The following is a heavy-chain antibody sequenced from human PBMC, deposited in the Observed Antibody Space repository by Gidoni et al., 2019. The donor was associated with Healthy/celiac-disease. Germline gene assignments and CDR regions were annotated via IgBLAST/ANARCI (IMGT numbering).Heavy chain of an antibody. CDR3: ARDQRYGGGDCYSPK. CDR1: GFTASSNY. D-gene: IGHD2-21*02. V-gene: IGHV3-66*01. CDR2: IYSGGST. J-gene: IGHJ4*02. Sequence: EVQLVESVGGLVQPGGSLRLSCAASGFTASSNYMSWVRQAPGKGLEWVSVIYSGGSTYYADSVKGRFTISRDNSKNTLYLQRNSLRAEDTAVYYCARDQRYGGGDCYSPKWGQGTLVTVSS.